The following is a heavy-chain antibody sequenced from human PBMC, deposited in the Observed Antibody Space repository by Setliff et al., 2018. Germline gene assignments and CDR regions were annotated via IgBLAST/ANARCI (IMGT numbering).Heavy chain of an antibody. J-gene: IGHJ4*02. CDR1: GFTFSSYS. CDR3: ASRIGGSPY. Sequence: GGSLRLSCAAPGFTFSSYSMNWVRQAPGKGLEWVSSISSSSSYIYYADSVKGRFTISRDNAKNSLYLQMNSLRAEDTAVYYCASRIGGSPYWGQGTLVTVSS. CDR2: ISSSSSYI. V-gene: IGHV3-21*01. D-gene: IGHD1-26*01.